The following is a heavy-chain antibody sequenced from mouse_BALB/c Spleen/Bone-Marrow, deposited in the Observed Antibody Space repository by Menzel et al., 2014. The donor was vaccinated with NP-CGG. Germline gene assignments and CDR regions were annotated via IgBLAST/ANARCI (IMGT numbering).Heavy chain of an antibody. CDR2: IHLSDSES. Sequence: QVQLQQSGSELVRPGASVKLSCKASGCSFTSYWMNWVKQRPGQGLEWIGMIHLSDSESRLNQKFKDKATLTVDKSSSQAYMQLSSPASEDSAVYYCTRYDLTTRAFAYWGQGTLVTVSA. J-gene: IGHJ3*01. CDR1: GCSFTSYW. V-gene: IGHV1S82*01. D-gene: IGHD3-3*01. CDR3: TRYDLTTRAFAY.